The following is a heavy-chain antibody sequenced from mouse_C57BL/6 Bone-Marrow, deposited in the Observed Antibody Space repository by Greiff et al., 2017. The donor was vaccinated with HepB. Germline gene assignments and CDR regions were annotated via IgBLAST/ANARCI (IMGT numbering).Heavy chain of an antibody. J-gene: IGHJ2*01. CDR2: IYPGDGDT. CDR3: ARSDSSGPLFDY. V-gene: IGHV1-82*01. Sequence: VQLVESGPELVKPGASVKISCKASGYAFSSSWMNWVKQRPGKGLEWIGRIYPGDGDTNYNGKFKGKATLTADKSSSTAYMQLSSLTSEDSAVYFCARSDSSGPLFDYWGQGTTLTVSS. CDR1: GYAFSSSW. D-gene: IGHD3-2*02.